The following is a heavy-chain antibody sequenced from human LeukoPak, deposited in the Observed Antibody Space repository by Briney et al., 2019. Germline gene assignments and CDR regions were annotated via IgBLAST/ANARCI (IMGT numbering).Heavy chain of an antibody. CDR3: AFNNNFKY. D-gene: IGHD1/OR15-1a*01. CDR1: GLSFSGQW. V-gene: IGHV3-7*01. Sequence: GGSLRLSCTASGLSFSGQWMNWVRQSPGQGLEWVANIKYDGSEKYYVDSVKGRFTISREDAKDSLSLQMDSVRPEDTAVYYCAFNNNFKYWGQGTLVIVSS. J-gene: IGHJ4*02. CDR2: IKYDGSEK.